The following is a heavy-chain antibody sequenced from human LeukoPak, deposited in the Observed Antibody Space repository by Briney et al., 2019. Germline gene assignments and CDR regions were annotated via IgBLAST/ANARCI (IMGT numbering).Heavy chain of an antibody. CDR2: IYSSGST. CDR3: ATIKIAAAGKIFDY. D-gene: IGHD6-13*01. Sequence: SETLSLTCTVSGGSISSSSYYWGWIRQPPGKGLEWIGSIYSSGSTYYNPSLKSRVTISVDTSKNQFSLKLSSVTAADTAVYYCATIKIAAAGKIFDYWGQGTLVTVSS. V-gene: IGHV4-39*01. CDR1: GGSISSSSYY. J-gene: IGHJ4*02.